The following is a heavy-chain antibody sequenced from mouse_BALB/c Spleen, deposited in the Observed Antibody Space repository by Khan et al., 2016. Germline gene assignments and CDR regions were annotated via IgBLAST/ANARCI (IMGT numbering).Heavy chain of an antibody. CDR3: ARGNYYDY. CDR1: GYSITSDYA. J-gene: IGHJ2*01. V-gene: IGHV3-2*02. CDR2: ISYSGST. D-gene: IGHD1-1*01. Sequence: EVQLQESGPGLVKPSQSLSLTCTVTGYSITSDYAWNWIRQFPGNKLEWMGYISYSGSTSYNPSLKSRISITRDTSKNKFFLQLNSVTTEDTATYCCARGNYYDYWGQGTTLTVSS.